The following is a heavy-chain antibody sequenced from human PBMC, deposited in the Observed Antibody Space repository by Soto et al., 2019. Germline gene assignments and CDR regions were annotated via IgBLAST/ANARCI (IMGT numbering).Heavy chain of an antibody. CDR1: GFTFSSYW. V-gene: IGHV3-74*01. CDR3: ARVAYGVWGGFDS. J-gene: IGHJ4*02. D-gene: IGHD4-17*01. CDR2: INRDGSTT. Sequence: GGSLRLSCAASGFTFSSYWIHWIRQAPGKGLVWVSRINRDGSTTSYADSVKGRFTISRDNAKNTVYLQMSSLRAEDTAVYYCARVAYGVWGGFDSWGQGTLVTVSS.